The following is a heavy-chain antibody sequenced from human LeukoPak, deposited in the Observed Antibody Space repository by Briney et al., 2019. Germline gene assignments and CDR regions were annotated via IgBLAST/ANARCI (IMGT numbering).Heavy chain of an antibody. Sequence: SETLSLTCAVYGGSFSGYYWSWIRQPPGKGLEWIGEINHSGSTNYNPSLKSRVTISVDTSKNQFSQKLSSVTAADTAVYYCARESRIGRGNYWGQGTLVTVSS. CDR3: ARESRIGRGNY. D-gene: IGHD1-26*01. CDR1: GGSFSGYY. V-gene: IGHV4-34*01. CDR2: INHSGST. J-gene: IGHJ4*02.